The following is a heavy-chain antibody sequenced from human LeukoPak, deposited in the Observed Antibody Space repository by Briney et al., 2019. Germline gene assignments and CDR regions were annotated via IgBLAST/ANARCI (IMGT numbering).Heavy chain of an antibody. V-gene: IGHV3-48*04. Sequence: GGSLRLSCAASGFTFSSYSMNWVRQAPGKGLEWVSYISSSSTIYYADSVKGRFIISRDNAKNSLYLQMNSLRAEDTAVYYCARVLDTAMDPYGMDVWGQGTTVTVSS. CDR1: GFTFSSYS. CDR3: ARVLDTAMDPYGMDV. J-gene: IGHJ6*02. D-gene: IGHD5-18*01. CDR2: ISSSSTI.